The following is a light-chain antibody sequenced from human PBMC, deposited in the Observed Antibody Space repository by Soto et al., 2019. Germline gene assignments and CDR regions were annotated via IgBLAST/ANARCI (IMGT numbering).Light chain of an antibody. V-gene: IGLV2-14*01. CDR2: GVS. Sequence: VLTQPASLSGSPGQSMTISCSGTRSDIGSYNYVAWYQQFPGKTPKILIYGVSNRPSGVSSRFSVSKFGNTAPLTISGLQAEDEADYYCISYTGSSTSYVFGSGTKVTVL. J-gene: IGLJ1*01. CDR3: ISYTGSSTSYV. CDR1: RSDIGSYNY.